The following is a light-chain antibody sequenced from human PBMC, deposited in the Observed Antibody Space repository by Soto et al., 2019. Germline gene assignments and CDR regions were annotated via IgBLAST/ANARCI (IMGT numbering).Light chain of an antibody. CDR2: GAS. J-gene: IGKJ2*01. V-gene: IGKV3-15*01. Sequence: ETVMSQSPATLSVSPGERATLSCRASQSVSTNLAWYHQRPGQAPRLLIYGASTRATGIPARFSGGGSGTDFTLTISSLQSEDSAIYYCQQYNQWPLYTFGQGTKLEI. CDR3: QQYNQWPLYT. CDR1: QSVSTN.